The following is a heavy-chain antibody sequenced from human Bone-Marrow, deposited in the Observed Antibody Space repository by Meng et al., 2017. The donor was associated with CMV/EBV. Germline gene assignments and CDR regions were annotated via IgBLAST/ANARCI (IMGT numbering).Heavy chain of an antibody. CDR1: GFTFSNAW. Sequence: EVQLVESGGDSVKPGGSLRLSCAGSGFTFSNAWMSWVRQAPGKGLEWVGRIKSKTDDETADYNAPVKGRFTISRDDSKNTLYLQMNSLKTEDTAIYYCIWNDLGDYWGQGTLVTVSS. CDR3: IWNDLGDY. J-gene: IGHJ4*02. D-gene: IGHD1-1*01. CDR2: IKSKTDDETA. V-gene: IGHV3-15*01.